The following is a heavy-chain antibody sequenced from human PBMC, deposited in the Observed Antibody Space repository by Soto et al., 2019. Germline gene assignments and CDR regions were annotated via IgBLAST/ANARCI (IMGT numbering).Heavy chain of an antibody. V-gene: IGHV4-59*01. CDR3: ARGVGSSPPRY. CDR1: GGSISVYY. CDR2: IYDSGSP. D-gene: IGHD1-26*01. J-gene: IGHJ4*02. Sequence: QVQLQESGPGQVKPSETLSLKCTISGGSISVYYWSWIRQPPGQALEWIGYIYDSGSPYYNPSLRSRVIISADTSKNHIPLELTSATAADTAVYYCARGVGSSPPRYWGRGTLVTVSS.